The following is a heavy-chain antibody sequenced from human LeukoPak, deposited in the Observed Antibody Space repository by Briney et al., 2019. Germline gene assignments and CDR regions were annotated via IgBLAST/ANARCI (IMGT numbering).Heavy chain of an antibody. CDR3: ARVGDIVVVPATKKGNWFDP. Sequence: SETLSLTCAVYGGSISGYYWSWIRQPPGKGLEWIGEINHSGSTNYNPSLESRVTISVDTSKNQFSLKLSSVAAADTAVYYCARVGDIVVVPATKKGNWFDPWGQGTLVTVSS. CDR2: INHSGST. J-gene: IGHJ5*02. CDR1: GGSISGYY. D-gene: IGHD2-2*01. V-gene: IGHV4-34*01.